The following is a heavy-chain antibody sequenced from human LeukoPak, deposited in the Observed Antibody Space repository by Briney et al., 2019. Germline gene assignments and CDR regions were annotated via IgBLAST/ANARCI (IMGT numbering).Heavy chain of an antibody. J-gene: IGHJ3*02. CDR1: GGTFSSYA. CDR3: ARVEDSSSGTDAFDI. D-gene: IGHD6-13*01. Sequence: SVKVSCKASGGTFSSYAISWVRQAPGQGLEWMGGIIPIFGTANYAQKFQGRVTMTRDTSISTAYMELSRLRSDDTAVYYCARVEDSSSGTDAFDIWGQETMVTVSS. V-gene: IGHV1-69*05. CDR2: IIPIFGTA.